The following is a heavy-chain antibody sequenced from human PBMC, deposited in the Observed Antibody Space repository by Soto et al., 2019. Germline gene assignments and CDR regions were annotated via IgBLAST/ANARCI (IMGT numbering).Heavy chain of an antibody. CDR2: ISYDGSNK. D-gene: IGHD5-12*01. Sequence: PGGSLRLSCAASGFTFSSYGMHWVRQAPGKGLEWVAVISYDGSNKYYADSVKGRFTISRDNSKNTLYLQMNSLRAEDTAVYYCAKDGDGYNGLGRYFDYWGQGTLVTVSS. CDR1: GFTFSSYG. J-gene: IGHJ4*02. CDR3: AKDGDGYNGLGRYFDY. V-gene: IGHV3-30*18.